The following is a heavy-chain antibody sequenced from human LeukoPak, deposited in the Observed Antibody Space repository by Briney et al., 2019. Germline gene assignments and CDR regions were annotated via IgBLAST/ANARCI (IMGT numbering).Heavy chain of an antibody. V-gene: IGHV3-7*01. CDR3: ARGKGIAAAGPLFFDY. D-gene: IGHD6-13*01. CDR2: IKQDGSEK. CDR1: GFTFSSYW. J-gene: IGHJ4*02. Sequence: GGSLRLSWAASGFTFSSYWMSWVRQAPGKGLEWVANIKQDGSEKYYVDSVKGRFTISRDDAKNPLYLQMNSLRAEDTAVYYCARGKGIAAAGPLFFDYWGQGTLVTVSS.